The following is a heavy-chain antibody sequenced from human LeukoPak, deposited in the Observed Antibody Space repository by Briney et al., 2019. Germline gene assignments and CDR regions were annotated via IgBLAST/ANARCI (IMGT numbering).Heavy chain of an antibody. J-gene: IGHJ4*02. CDR2: ISAYNGDT. D-gene: IGHD3-3*01. V-gene: IGHV1-18*01. Sequence: ASVRVSCKASGYTFTSYGIAWVRQAPGQGLEWMGWISAYNGDTHYAQKLQGRVTMTTDTSTNTAYMELRSLRSDDTAVYYCARTMGSYYDFWSGYYPSFDYWGQGTLVTVSS. CDR3: ARTMGSYYDFWSGYYPSFDY. CDR1: GYTFTSYG.